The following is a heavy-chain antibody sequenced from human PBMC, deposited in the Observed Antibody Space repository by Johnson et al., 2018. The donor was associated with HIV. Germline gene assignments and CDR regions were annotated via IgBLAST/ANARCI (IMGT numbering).Heavy chain of an antibody. V-gene: IGHV3-20*04. CDR1: GFTFDDYG. CDR2: INWNGGST. CDR3: ARLPSGYSRDDLDI. D-gene: IGHD5-18*01. J-gene: IGHJ3*02. Sequence: MLLVESGGGVVPPGGSLRLSCAASGFTFDDYGMSWVRHAPGKGPEWVAGINWNGGSTGHADSVKCRFTISRDNAKNSLDLQMNSLRAEDTALYYCARLPSGYSRDDLDIWGQGTMVTVSS.